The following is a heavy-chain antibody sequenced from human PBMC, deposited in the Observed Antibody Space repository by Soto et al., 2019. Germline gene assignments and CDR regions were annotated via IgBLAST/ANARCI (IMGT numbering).Heavy chain of an antibody. CDR1: SASIITEQR. J-gene: IGHJ4*02. D-gene: IGHD6-19*01. Sequence: QMQLQESGPGLVKPSETLSLTCAVSSASIITEQRWTWVRQPPGKGLEWIGEIHHSGSTNNNPSLRSRVTMSVAKSKSQFSLNLNSVTAADTALYYGARSFGWYAIDHWGQGTLVIVSS. CDR3: ARSFGWYAIDH. V-gene: IGHV4-4*02. CDR2: IHHSGST.